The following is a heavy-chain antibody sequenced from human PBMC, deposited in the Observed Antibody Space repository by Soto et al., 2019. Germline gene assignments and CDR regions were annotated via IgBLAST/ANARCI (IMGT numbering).Heavy chain of an antibody. Sequence: GGSLRLSCAASGFSVRTNYMSWVRQAPGKGLEWVSVFESGGSIYYADSVKGRFIISRDYAENTVYLQMNSLRADDTAVYYCARAGVTPHFFDYWGQGTLVTVSS. CDR3: ARAGVTPHFFDY. CDR1: GFSVRTNY. V-gene: IGHV3-53*01. J-gene: IGHJ4*02. CDR2: FESGGSI. D-gene: IGHD2-21*02.